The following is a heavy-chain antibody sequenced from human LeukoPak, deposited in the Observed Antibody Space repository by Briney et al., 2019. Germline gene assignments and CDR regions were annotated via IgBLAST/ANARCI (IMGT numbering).Heavy chain of an antibody. J-gene: IGHJ4*02. V-gene: IGHV3-74*01. CDR1: GCTFSSFW. D-gene: IGHD6-19*01. Sequence: GGSLRLSCAASGCTFSSFWMHWVRQAPGKGLVWVSRINSDGYSISYADPVKGRFTISRDNAKNTLYLQMNSLRAEDTAVYYCARGIAVAGTDSWGQGTLVTVSS. CDR2: INSDGYSI. CDR3: ARGIAVAGTDS.